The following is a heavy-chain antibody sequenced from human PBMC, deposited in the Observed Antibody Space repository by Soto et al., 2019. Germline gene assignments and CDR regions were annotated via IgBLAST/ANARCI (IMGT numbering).Heavy chain of an antibody. CDR2: ISGGASTI. Sequence: GGSLRLSCAVSGFTFSSYEMNWVRQAPGKGLEWVSYISGGASTIYYAESVKGRFTISRDNAKNSLYLQMNTLRAEDTAIYYCAKTLSTEPAKRPLDFWGQAILVTVSS. CDR1: GFTFSSYE. CDR3: AKTLSTEPAKRPLDF. D-gene: IGHD2-15*01. J-gene: IGHJ4*02. V-gene: IGHV3-48*03.